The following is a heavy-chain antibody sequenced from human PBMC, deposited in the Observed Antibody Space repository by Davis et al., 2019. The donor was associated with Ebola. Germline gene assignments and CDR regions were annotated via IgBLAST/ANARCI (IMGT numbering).Heavy chain of an antibody. J-gene: IGHJ4*02. CDR3: AKDRVRSGE. CDR2: ISPSGGTT. D-gene: IGHD3-10*01. V-gene: IGHV3-23*01. Sequence: AISPSGGTTYYADSVKGRFTISRDNSKNTLDLQMNSLRAEDTAIYYCAKDRVRSGEWGQGTLVTVSS.